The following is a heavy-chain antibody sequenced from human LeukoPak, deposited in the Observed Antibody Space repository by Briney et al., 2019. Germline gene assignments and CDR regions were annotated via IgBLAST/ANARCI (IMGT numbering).Heavy chain of an antibody. CDR3: ARGRHYYDSSDYYYEGDGFDI. Sequence: AASVKVSCKASGDSLTSYYMHWVRQAPGQGLEWMGIINPSGGSTSYAQKFQGRVTMTRDMSTSTVYMELSNLRSEDTAVYYCARGRHYYDSSDYYYEGDGFDIWGQGTMVTVSS. V-gene: IGHV1-46*01. CDR1: GDSLTSYY. J-gene: IGHJ3*02. CDR2: INPSGGST. D-gene: IGHD3-22*01.